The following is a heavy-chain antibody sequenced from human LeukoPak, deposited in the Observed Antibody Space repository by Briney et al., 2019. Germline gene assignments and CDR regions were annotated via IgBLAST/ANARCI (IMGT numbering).Heavy chain of an antibody. CDR1: GGSISSYY. J-gene: IGHJ4*02. CDR3: AREGYDSSGFDY. V-gene: IGHV4-59*01. CDR2: IYYSGST. Sequence: SETLSLTCTVSGGSISSYYWSWIRQPPGKGLEWIGYIYYSGSTNYNPSLKSRVTISVDTSKNQFSLKLSSVTAADTAVYYCAREGYDSSGFDYWGQGTLVTVSS. D-gene: IGHD3-22*01.